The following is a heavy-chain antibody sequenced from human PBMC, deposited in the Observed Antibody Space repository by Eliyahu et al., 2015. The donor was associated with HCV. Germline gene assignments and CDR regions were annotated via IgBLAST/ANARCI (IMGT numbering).Heavy chain of an antibody. Sequence: EVLLVESGGGSVQPGGSLXXSXXVXGFTFSHYTMNWIRQVPGKGLEWISYITSSGNTFHYADSVKGRFTVSRDDAKNSLYLQLNSLRDDDTAIYYCARVAGAYVSGSLDFWGQGTPVTVSS. D-gene: IGHD3-16*01. CDR3: ARVAGAYVSGSLDF. J-gene: IGHJ4*02. CDR1: GFTFSHYT. V-gene: IGHV3-48*02. CDR2: ITSSGNTF.